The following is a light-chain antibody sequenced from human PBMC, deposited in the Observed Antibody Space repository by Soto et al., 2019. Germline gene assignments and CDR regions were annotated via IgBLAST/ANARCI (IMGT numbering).Light chain of an antibody. CDR3: QQRSNWP. Sequence: EIVLTQSPATLSLSPGERATLSCRASQSVSSYLAWYQQKPDQAPRLLIYDASNRATGIPARFSGSGSGTDFTLTISSLEPEDFAVYYCQQRSNWPFGPGTKVDIK. CDR2: DAS. J-gene: IGKJ3*01. CDR1: QSVSSY. V-gene: IGKV3-11*01.